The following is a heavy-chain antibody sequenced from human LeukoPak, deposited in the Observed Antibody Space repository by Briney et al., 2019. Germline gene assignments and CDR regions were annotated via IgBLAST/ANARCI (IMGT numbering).Heavy chain of an antibody. CDR1: NDSIIANYY. V-gene: IGHV4-38-2*02. CDR3: ARDSGSYLLPFDY. J-gene: IGHJ4*02. D-gene: IGHD1-26*01. Sequence: PSETLSLTCTVSNDSIIANYYWAWIRQPPGKGLEWIGSVYHSGSSSYNASLKSRVTFSVDTSKNQFSLSLTSVTAADTAVYYCARDSGSYLLPFDYWGQGSLVTV. CDR2: VYHSGSS.